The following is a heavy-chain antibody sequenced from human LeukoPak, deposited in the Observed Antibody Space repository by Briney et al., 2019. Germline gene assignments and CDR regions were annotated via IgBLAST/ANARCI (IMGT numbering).Heavy chain of an antibody. Sequence: PGGSLRLSCAASGFTFSSYGMHWVRQAPGKGLEWVAVIWYDGSNKYYADSVKGRFTISRDNSKNTLYLQMNSLRAEDTAVYYCARDDFENLEWLIFDYWGQGTLVTVSS. J-gene: IGHJ4*02. CDR2: IWYDGSNK. CDR1: GFTFSSYG. D-gene: IGHD3-3*01. V-gene: IGHV3-33*01. CDR3: ARDDFENLEWLIFDY.